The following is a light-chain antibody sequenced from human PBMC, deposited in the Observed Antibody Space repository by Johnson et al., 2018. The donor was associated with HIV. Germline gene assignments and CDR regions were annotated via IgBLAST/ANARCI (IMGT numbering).Light chain of an antibody. CDR2: ENN. J-gene: IGLJ1*01. V-gene: IGLV1-51*02. Sequence: QSVLTQPPSVSAAPGQKVTISCSGSSSNIGTNFVSWYQQFPVAAPKLLIYENNKRPSGIPDRFSGSKSGTSATLDITGLQTGDEADYYCASWDSSLSASYVFGTGTKVTVL. CDR1: SSNIGTNF. CDR3: ASWDSSLSASYV.